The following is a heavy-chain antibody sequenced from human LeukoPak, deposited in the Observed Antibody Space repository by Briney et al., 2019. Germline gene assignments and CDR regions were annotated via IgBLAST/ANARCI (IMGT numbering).Heavy chain of an antibody. CDR3: ARQLSPFAFDL. D-gene: IGHD5-18*01. CDR2: INLNTGVT. Sequence: GASVKVSCKASEYTVTAYYIHWGRQAPGQGLGWVGRINLNTGVTNYAKKSHERVAMTRVTSIRTAFMELSRLRSDDTAVYYCARQLSPFAFDLWGQGTMLTLSS. J-gene: IGHJ3*01. V-gene: IGHV1-2*06. CDR1: EYTVTAYY.